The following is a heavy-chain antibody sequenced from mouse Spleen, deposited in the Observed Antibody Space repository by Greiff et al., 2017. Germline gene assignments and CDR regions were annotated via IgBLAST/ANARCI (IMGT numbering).Heavy chain of an antibody. D-gene: IGHD1-1*01. V-gene: IGHV1-81*01. J-gene: IGHJ2*01. Sequence: QVQLQQSGAELARPGASVKLSCKASGYTFTSYGITWVKQRTGQGLEWIGEIYPRSGNTYYNEKFKGKATLTADKSSSTAYMELRSLTSEDSAVYFCASATTVVDYFDYWGQGTTLTVSS. CDR3: ASATTVVDYFDY. CDR2: IYPRSGNT. CDR1: GYTFTSYG.